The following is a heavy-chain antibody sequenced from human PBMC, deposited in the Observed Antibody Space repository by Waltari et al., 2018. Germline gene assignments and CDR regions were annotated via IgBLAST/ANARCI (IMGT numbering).Heavy chain of an antibody. CDR1: GFTFDDYA. Sequence: EVQLVESGGGLVQPGRSLRLSCAASGFTFDDYAMHWVWQAPGKGRGWVSGISWNRGSIGDADSVKGRFTISRDNAKNSLYLQMNSLRAEDTALYYCAKDRGGLPYSSFFYYFDYWGQGTLVTVSS. D-gene: IGHD6-19*01. V-gene: IGHV3-9*01. CDR3: AKDRGGLPYSSFFYYFDY. J-gene: IGHJ4*02. CDR2: ISWNRGSI.